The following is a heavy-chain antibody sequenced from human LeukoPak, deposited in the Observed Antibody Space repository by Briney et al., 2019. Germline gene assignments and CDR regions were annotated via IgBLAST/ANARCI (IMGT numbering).Heavy chain of an antibody. CDR3: ARDIIAAAGYDYYYYYGMDV. Sequence: ASVKVSCKASGYTFTSYAMNWVRQAPGQGPEWMGWINTNTGNPTYAQGFTGRFVFSLDTSVSTAYLQISSLKAEDTAVYYYARDIIAAAGYDYYYYYGMDVWGQGTTVTVSS. J-gene: IGHJ6*02. CDR2: INTNTGNP. CDR1: GYTFTSYA. V-gene: IGHV7-4-1*02. D-gene: IGHD6-13*01.